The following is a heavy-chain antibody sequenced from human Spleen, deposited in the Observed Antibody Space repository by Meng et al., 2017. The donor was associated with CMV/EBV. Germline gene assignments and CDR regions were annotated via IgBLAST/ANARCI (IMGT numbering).Heavy chain of an antibody. CDR2: INPSGGST. Sequence: ASVKVSCKASGYTFTSYYMHWVRQAPGQGLEWMGIINPSGGSTSYAQKFQGRVTMTRDTSTTTGNMQLTRLTSEDTAVYYCARTYDLKGWFFDLWGRGTLVTVSS. V-gene: IGHV1-46*01. D-gene: IGHD3-3*01. CDR3: ARTYDLKGWFFDL. J-gene: IGHJ2*01. CDR1: GYTFTSYY.